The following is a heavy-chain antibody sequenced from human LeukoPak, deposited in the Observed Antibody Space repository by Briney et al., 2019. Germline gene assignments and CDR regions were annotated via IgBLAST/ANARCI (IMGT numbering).Heavy chain of an antibody. CDR3: ARRLTQYDCFDP. CDR1: GDCASSTSVC. D-gene: IGHD2-2*01. CDR2: TYYRATWYN. V-gene: IGHV6-1*01. J-gene: IGHJ5*02. Sequence: SQTLSLTCAISGDCASSTSVCWNWVRQSPSSGLEWLGRTYYRATWYNDYAVSVRGRITVNPDTSKNQFSLHLNSVTPEDTAVYYCARRLTQYDCFDPWGQGTLVTVSS.